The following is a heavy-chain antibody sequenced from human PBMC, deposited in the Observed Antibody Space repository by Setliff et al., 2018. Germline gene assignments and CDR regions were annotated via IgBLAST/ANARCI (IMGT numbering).Heavy chain of an antibody. Sequence: GGSLRLSCAASGFTFSTYSINWVRQAPGTGLEWVSSISPSSSHIYYADSAEGRFTISRDNAKNSLYLQLNSLRAEDTAVYYCASGPIAAADRDYWGQGTLVTVSS. D-gene: IGHD6-13*01. V-gene: IGHV3-21*01. CDR3: ASGPIAAADRDY. J-gene: IGHJ1*01. CDR1: GFTFSTYS. CDR2: ISPSSSHI.